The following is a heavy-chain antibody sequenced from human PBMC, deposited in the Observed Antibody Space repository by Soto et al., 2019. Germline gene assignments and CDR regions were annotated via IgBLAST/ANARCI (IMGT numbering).Heavy chain of an antibody. CDR1: GFTFSSYA. D-gene: IGHD6-19*01. J-gene: IGHJ6*02. CDR3: ANGQWLVQEDYYYGMDV. Sequence: EVQLLESGGGLVQPGGSLRLSCAASGFTFSSYAMSWVRQAPGKGLEWVSAISGSGGSTYYADSVKGRFTISRDNTKNELYLQMNSLRAEDTAVYYCANGQWLVQEDYYYGMDVWGQGTTVTVSS. CDR2: ISGSGGST. V-gene: IGHV3-23*01.